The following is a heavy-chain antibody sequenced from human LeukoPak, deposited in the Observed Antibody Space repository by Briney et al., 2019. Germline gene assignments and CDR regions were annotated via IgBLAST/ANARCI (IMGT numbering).Heavy chain of an antibody. CDR2: ISGSGGST. CDR3: AKYSGSYYFFDY. D-gene: IGHD1-26*01. Sequence: GGSLRLSCGASGFTFSSYAMSWVRQAPGKGLEWVSAISGSGGSTYYADSVKGRFTISRDNSKNTLYLQMNSLRAEDTAVYYCAKYSGSYYFFDYWGQGTLVTVSS. J-gene: IGHJ4*02. V-gene: IGHV3-23*01. CDR1: GFTFSSYA.